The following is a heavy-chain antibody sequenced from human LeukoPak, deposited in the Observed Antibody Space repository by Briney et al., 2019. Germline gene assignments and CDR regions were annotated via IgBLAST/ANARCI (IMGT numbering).Heavy chain of an antibody. D-gene: IGHD4-17*01. J-gene: IGHJ3*02. CDR3: TRDSPTVTAILDVFDI. V-gene: IGHV3-49*03. CDR1: GFTFGDYA. Sequence: PGGSLRLSCTASGFTFGDYAMSWFRQAPGKGLEWVGFIRSKAYGGTTEYAASVKGRFTISRDDSKSIAYLQMNSLKTEDTAVYYCTRDSPTVTAILDVFDIWGQGTMVTVSS. CDR2: IRSKAYGGTT.